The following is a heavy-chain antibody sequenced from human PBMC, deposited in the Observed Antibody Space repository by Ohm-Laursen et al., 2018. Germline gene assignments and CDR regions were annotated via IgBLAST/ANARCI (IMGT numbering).Heavy chain of an antibody. CDR1: GGSISTFY. D-gene: IGHD5-18*01. V-gene: IGHV4-59*01. CDR3: ARSLSGYTYYFDD. CDR2: IYYSGST. J-gene: IGHJ4*02. Sequence: GTLSLTWTVSGGSISTFYWSWIRQPPGKGLEWIGYIYYSGSTNYNPSLKSRVTISVDTSKNQFSLKVTSVTAADTAVYYCARSLSGYTYYFDDWGQGSLVTVSS.